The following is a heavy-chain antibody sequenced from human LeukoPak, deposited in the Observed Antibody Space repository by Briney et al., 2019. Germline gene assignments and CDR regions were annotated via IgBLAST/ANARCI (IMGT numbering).Heavy chain of an antibody. J-gene: IGHJ5*02. CDR3: ARDNDLTWDNWFDP. Sequence: RLGGSLRLSCAASGFTFDDYGMSWLRQVPGKGLEWVSGINWNGGSTGYADSVKGRFTISRDNAKNSLYLQMNSLRVEDTAFYYCARDNDLTWDNWFDPWGQGTLVTVSS. V-gene: IGHV3-20*04. D-gene: IGHD1-1*01. CDR1: GFTFDDYG. CDR2: INWNGGST.